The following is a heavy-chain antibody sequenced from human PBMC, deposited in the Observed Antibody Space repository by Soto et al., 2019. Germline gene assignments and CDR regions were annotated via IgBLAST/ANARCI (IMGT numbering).Heavy chain of an antibody. D-gene: IGHD6-19*01. V-gene: IGHV1-18*01. J-gene: IGHJ6*02. CDR3: AREPQWLVGPGGMDV. Sequence: ASVKVSCTASGYTFTRYGISWVRHAPGQGLEWMGWISAYNGNTNYAQKLQGRVTMTTDTSTSTAYMELRSLRSDDTAVYYCAREPQWLVGPGGMDVWGQGTTVTVSS. CDR2: ISAYNGNT. CDR1: GYTFTRYG.